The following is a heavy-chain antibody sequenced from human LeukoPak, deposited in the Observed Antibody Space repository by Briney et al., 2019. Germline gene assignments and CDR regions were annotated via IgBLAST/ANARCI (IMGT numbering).Heavy chain of an antibody. V-gene: IGHV1-69*05. CDR3: ASTGDYYYYMDV. CDR1: GGTFSSYA. Sequence: ASVKVSCKASGGTFSSYAISWVRQAPGQGLEWMGGIIPIFGTANYAQKFQGRVTITTDESTSTAYMELSSLRSEDTAAYYCASTGDYYYYMDVWGKGTTVTVSS. CDR2: IIPIFGTA. D-gene: IGHD3-10*01. J-gene: IGHJ6*03.